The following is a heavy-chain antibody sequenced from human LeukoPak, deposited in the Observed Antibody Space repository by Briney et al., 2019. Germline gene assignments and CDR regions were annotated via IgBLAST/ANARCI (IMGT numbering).Heavy chain of an antibody. CDR3: ARDVSGYSYGDFDY. D-gene: IGHD5-18*01. CDR1: GFSFRSFW. Sequence: GGSLRLSCAGSGFSFRSFWMSWVRQAPGKGLEWVANIDEDGNEKNYVDFVKGRFTISRDNAKNSLYLQMNSLRAEDTAVYYCARDVSGYSYGDFDYWGQGTLVTVSS. J-gene: IGHJ4*02. CDR2: IDEDGNEK. V-gene: IGHV3-7*01.